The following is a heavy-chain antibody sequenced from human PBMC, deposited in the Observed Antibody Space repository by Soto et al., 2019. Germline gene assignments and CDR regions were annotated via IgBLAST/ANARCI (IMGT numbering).Heavy chain of an antibody. D-gene: IGHD4-17*01. J-gene: IGHJ3*02. CDR1: GGSISSGGYS. CDR3: GRGDYANAFDI. CDR2: IYHSGST. V-gene: IGHV4-30-2*01. Sequence: SETLSLTCAVSGGSISSGGYSWNWIRQPPGKGLEWIGNIYHSGSTYYNASLKSRVTISLDRSKNQFSLKLSSLTAADTAVYYCGRGDYANAFDIWGQGTMVTVSS.